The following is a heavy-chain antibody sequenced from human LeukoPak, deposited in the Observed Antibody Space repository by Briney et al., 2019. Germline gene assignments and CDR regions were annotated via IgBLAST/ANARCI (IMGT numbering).Heavy chain of an antibody. D-gene: IGHD5-24*01. CDR3: ARDGSPYNPRFDY. CDR1: GFTFSSYA. J-gene: IGHJ4*02. V-gene: IGHV3-30-3*01. CDR2: ISYDGSNK. Sequence: AGRSLRLSCAASGFTFSSYAMHWVRQAPGKGLEWVAVISYDGSNKYYADSVKGRFTISGDNSKNTLYLQMNSLRAEDTAVYYCARDGSPYNPRFDYWGQGTLVTVSS.